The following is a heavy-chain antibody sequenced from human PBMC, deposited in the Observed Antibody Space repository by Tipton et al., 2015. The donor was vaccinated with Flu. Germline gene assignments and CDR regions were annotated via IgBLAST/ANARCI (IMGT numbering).Heavy chain of an antibody. J-gene: IGHJ4*02. D-gene: IGHD2-15*01. V-gene: IGHV1-18*01. CDR2: ISAYNGNT. Sequence: QLVQSGAEVKKPGASVKVSCKASGYTFTSYGISWVRQAPGQGLEWMGWISAYNGNTNYAQKLQGRVTMTTDTSTSTAYMEVRVLISDDTAVYFCPRGGAYCSGGSCFIDYWGQGTLVTVSS. CDR3: PRGGAYCSGGSCFIDY. CDR1: GYTFTSYG.